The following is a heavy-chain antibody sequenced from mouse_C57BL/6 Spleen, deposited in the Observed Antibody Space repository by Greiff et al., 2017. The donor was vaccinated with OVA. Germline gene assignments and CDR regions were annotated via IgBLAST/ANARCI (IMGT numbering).Heavy chain of an antibody. CDR1: GFTFTDYY. Sequence: EVKLMESGGGLVQPGVSLSLSCAASGFTFTDYYMSWVRQPPGKALEWLGFIRNKANGYTTEYSASVKGRFTISRDNSQSILYLQMNALRAEDSATYYCARYIGDYDDGLAMDYWGQGTSVTVSS. CDR2: IRNKANGYTT. CDR3: ARYIGDYDDGLAMDY. D-gene: IGHD2-4*01. J-gene: IGHJ4*01. V-gene: IGHV7-3*01.